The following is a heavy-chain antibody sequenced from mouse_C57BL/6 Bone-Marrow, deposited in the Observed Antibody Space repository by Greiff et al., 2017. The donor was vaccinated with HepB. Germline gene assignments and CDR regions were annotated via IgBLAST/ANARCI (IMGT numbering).Heavy chain of an antibody. V-gene: IGHV1-7*01. J-gene: IGHJ3*01. CDR1: GYTFTSYW. CDR3: ASSIYYYGSIFAY. D-gene: IGHD1-1*01. Sequence: QVQLQQSGAELAKPGASVKLSCKASGYTFTSYWMHWVKQRPGQGLEWIGYINPSSGYTKYNQKFKDKATLTADKSSSTAYMQLSSLTYEDSAVYYCASSIYYYGSIFAYWGQGTLVTVSA. CDR2: INPSSGYT.